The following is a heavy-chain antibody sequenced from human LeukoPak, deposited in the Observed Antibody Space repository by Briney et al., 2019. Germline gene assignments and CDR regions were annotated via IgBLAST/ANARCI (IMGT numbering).Heavy chain of an antibody. J-gene: IGHJ4*02. CDR3: ARDTTTKRDAKCYFEY. D-gene: IGHD1-26*01. CDR1: GYTFSGYY. Sequence: ASVKVSCKASGYTFSGYYMHWVRQAPGQGLEWMGWINPNNGGTNYAQKFRGRVTMTRDTSISTAYMELSRLRSDDTAVYYCARDTTTKRDAKCYFEYWGQGTLVTVSS. V-gene: IGHV1-2*02. CDR2: INPNNGGT.